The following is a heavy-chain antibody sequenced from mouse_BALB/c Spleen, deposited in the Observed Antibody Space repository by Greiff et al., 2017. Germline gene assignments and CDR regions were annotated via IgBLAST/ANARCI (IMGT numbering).Heavy chain of an antibody. CDR3: ARVIYYELFAY. J-gene: IGHJ3*01. V-gene: IGHV5-6-5*01. Sequence: EVQGVESGGGLVKPGGSLKLSCAASGFTFSSYAMSWVRQTPEKRLEWVASISSGGSTYYPDSVKGRFTISRDNARNILYLQMSSLRSEDTAMYYCARVIYYELFAYWGQGTLVTVSA. D-gene: IGHD2-4*01. CDR2: ISSGGST. CDR1: GFTFSSYA.